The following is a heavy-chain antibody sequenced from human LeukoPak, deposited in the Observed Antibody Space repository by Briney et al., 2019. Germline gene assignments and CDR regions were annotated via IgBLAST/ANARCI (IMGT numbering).Heavy chain of an antibody. Sequence: ASVKVSRKASGYTFTSYGISWVRQAPGQGLEWMGWISAYNGNTNYAQKLQGRVTMTTDTSTSTAYMELRSLRSDDTAVYYCARVQGWVRGVIGKFDYWGQGTLVTVSS. D-gene: IGHD3-10*01. CDR3: ARVQGWVRGVIGKFDY. CDR2: ISAYNGNT. J-gene: IGHJ4*02. V-gene: IGHV1-18*01. CDR1: GYTFTSYG.